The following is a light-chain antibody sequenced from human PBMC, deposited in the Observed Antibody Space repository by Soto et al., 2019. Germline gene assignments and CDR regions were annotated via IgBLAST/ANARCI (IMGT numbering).Light chain of an antibody. V-gene: IGKV4-1*01. J-gene: IGKJ5*01. CDR1: QSILNSSNNKER. Sequence: DIVLTQSPDSLAVSLGERATINRKSSQSILNSSNNKERLAWYQQKPGQPPNLLIYWASTRESGVPDRFSGSGSGTDFTLTISSLQAEDVAVYYCQQYYSTPLTFGQGTRLEIK. CDR2: WAS. CDR3: QQYYSTPLT.